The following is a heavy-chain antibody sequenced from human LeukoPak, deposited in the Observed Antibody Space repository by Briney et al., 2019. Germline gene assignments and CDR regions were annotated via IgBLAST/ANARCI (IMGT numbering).Heavy chain of an antibody. CDR1: GGSISSSNYY. J-gene: IGHJ4*02. Sequence: SETLSLTCTVSGGSISSSNYYWDWIRQPPGKGLEWIGSIDYRGNTYYNPSLKSRVTISVDASKNQLSLKLSSVTVADTSVYYCARRKLAGGYYDSSGYSLLDYWGQGTLLTVSS. CDR3: ARRKLAGGYYDSSGYSLLDY. V-gene: IGHV4-39*01. D-gene: IGHD3-22*01. CDR2: IDYRGNT.